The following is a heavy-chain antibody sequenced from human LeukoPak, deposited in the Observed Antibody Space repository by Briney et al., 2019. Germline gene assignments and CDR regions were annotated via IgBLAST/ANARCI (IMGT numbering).Heavy chain of an antibody. J-gene: IGHJ4*02. V-gene: IGHV1-8*01. CDR1: GYTFPSYD. CDR2: MSPNSGNT. Sequence: GASVKVSCKTSGYTFPSYDINWVRQATGQGLEWMGWMSPNSGNTGYAQKFQGRVTITRNTSITTAYMDLTSLRSEDTAVYFCARGPKWSGSYYYFDFWGQGTLVTVSS. CDR3: ARGPKWSGSYYYFDF. D-gene: IGHD1-26*01.